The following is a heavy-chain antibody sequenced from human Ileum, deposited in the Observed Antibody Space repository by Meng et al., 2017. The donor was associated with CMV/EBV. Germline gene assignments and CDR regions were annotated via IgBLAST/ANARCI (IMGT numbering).Heavy chain of an antibody. Sequence: LQLQEWGSGQGTPSETLSLSCSVSGGSISLSPYYWGWIRQPPGKRLEWIGSIQFSGGTYYNPSLRSRVTISVDRSKNQFSLRLNSVTAADTAVYFCVRDVGGSTVAPGGENWFDPWGQGTLVTVSS. J-gene: IGHJ5*02. V-gene: IGHV4-39*07. CDR3: VRDVGGSTVAPGGENWFDP. CDR2: IQFSGGT. D-gene: IGHD4-11*01. CDR1: GGSISLSPYY.